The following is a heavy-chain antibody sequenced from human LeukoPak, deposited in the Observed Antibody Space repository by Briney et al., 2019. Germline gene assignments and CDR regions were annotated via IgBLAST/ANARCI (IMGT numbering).Heavy chain of an antibody. Sequence: PGGSLRLSCAASGFTFDDYGMSWVRQAPGKGLEWVSGINWNGGSPGYADSVKGRFTISRDNAKNSLYLQMNSLRAEDTALYYCAREAEYTYYYDSSGYSAYYFDYWGQGTLVTVSS. CDR2: INWNGGSP. CDR3: AREAEYTYYYDSSGYSAYYFDY. J-gene: IGHJ4*02. D-gene: IGHD3-22*01. CDR1: GFTFDDYG. V-gene: IGHV3-20*04.